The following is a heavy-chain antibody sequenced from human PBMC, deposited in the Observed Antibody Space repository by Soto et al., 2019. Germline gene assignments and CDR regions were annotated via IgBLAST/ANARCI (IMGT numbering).Heavy chain of an antibody. J-gene: IGHJ4*02. CDR1: GPSIGRGGYY. Sequence: QVQLQESGPGLMKPSQTLSLTCTVSGPSIGRGGYYWTWIRQHPRKALEWMGHIHFSGETNYNPSLMGRLTMSIDTSTNQFSLNLAAVTAADTAMYYCARDQGGDLDYWGQGTLVTFSS. V-gene: IGHV4-31*03. CDR3: ARDQGGDLDY. D-gene: IGHD2-21*01. CDR2: IHFSGET.